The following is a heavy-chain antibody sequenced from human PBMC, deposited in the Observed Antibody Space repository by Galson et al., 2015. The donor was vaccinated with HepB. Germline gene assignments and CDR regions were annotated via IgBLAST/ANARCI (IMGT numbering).Heavy chain of an antibody. J-gene: IGHJ4*02. V-gene: IGHV3-48*01. D-gene: IGHD3-10*01. CDR3: WGDSTTEF. CDR1: GFAFSTYS. Sequence: SLRLSCAASGFAFSTYSMNWVRQAPGKGLEWVSYISSSSDTIYYADSVRGRFTISRDNAKNSLYLQMDSLRSNDTAMYYCWGDSTTEFWGQGTQVIVSS. CDR2: ISSSSDTI.